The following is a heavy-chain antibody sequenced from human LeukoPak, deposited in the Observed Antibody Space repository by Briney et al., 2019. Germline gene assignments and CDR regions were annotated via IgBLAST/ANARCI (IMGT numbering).Heavy chain of an antibody. Sequence: PGGSLRLSCAASGFTFSNYGMHWVRQAPGKGLEWVAVISYDGSNKYYADSVKGRFTISRDNSKNTLYLQMNSLRAEDTAVYYCAKDPYDILTGYYNEGLDYYGMDVWGQGTTVTVSS. J-gene: IGHJ6*02. CDR1: GFTFSNYG. D-gene: IGHD3-9*01. V-gene: IGHV3-30*18. CDR2: ISYDGSNK. CDR3: AKDPYDILTGYYNEGLDYYGMDV.